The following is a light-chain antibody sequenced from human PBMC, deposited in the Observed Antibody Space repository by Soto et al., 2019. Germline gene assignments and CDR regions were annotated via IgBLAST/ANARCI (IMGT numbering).Light chain of an antibody. J-gene: IGKJ4*01. CDR1: HSILHSNRNY. CDR2: WAS. V-gene: IGKV4-1*01. CDR3: QQYYSSPLA. Sequence: DIVMTQSPDSLAVSLGERATINCKSSHSILHSNRNYCAWYQQKPGQPPKVLIYWASTRESGVPDRFSGSGSGTDFTLTISSLQAEDVAVYYCQQYYSSPLAFGGGTKGEI.